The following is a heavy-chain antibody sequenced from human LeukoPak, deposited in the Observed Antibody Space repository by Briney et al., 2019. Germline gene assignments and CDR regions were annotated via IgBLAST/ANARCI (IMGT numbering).Heavy chain of an antibody. CDR2: VSAHSGNT. Sequence: AASVKLSRKASVYTFSSYGISWLRQAPGQGLEWVGWVSAHSGNTKNAERVQGRASMTADTSTSTAYMELRSLRSDDTALYFCARVSCGYNCQYAMDVWGEGTTVTVSS. CDR3: ARVSCGYNCQYAMDV. D-gene: IGHD5-18*01. J-gene: IGHJ6*01. V-gene: IGHV1-18*01. CDR1: VYTFSSYG.